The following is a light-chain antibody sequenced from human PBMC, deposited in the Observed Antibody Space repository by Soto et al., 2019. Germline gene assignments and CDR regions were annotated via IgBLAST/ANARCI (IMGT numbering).Light chain of an antibody. CDR2: DGN. J-gene: IGLJ3*02. CDR1: SSDIGSYNL. Sequence: QSALTQPASVSGSPGQSITISCTGTSSDIGSYNLVSWYQQHPGKAPKLIIYDGNKRPSGVSDRFSASKSGNTASLTISGLQAEDEAYYYCCSYAGTSTSVFGGGTKLTAL. CDR3: CSYAGTSTSV. V-gene: IGLV2-23*01.